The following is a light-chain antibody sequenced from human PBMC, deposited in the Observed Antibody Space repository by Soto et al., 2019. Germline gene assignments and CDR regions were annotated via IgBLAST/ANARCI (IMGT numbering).Light chain of an antibody. V-gene: IGKV3-20*01. Sequence: EIVLTQSPGARFVAPGETLSLSCRASGGTTNNFVPWYQQRPGQVPRLLMYVASIRVFGVPDRISGRRSGTGFILNIARVEPEDSAVYFCQQYHLSPLTFGGGTQV. CDR3: QQYHLSPLT. CDR2: VAS. CDR1: GGTTNNF. J-gene: IGKJ4*01.